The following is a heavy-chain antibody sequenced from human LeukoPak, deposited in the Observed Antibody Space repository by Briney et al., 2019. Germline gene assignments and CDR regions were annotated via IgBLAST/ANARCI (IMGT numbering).Heavy chain of an antibody. J-gene: IGHJ4*02. CDR2: ISSSSSYI. Sequence: GGSLRLSCAVSGISLSNYSMNWVRQAPGKGLEWVSSISSSSSYIYYADSVKGRFTISIDNAKNSLYLQMNSLRAEDTAVYYCARLGSKYSSGWYDYWGQGTLVTVSS. CDR3: ARLGSKYSSGWYDY. D-gene: IGHD6-19*01. CDR1: GISLSNYS. V-gene: IGHV3-21*01.